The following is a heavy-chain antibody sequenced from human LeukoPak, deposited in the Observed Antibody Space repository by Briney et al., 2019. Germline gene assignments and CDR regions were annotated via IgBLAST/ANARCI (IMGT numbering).Heavy chain of an antibody. D-gene: IGHD6-6*01. J-gene: IGHJ4*02. CDR1: GFTFISYA. Sequence: GGSLRLSCASSGFTFISYAMSGVRQPPGRGLDWVSAISGSGCSTYYADSVKGRSTTSRDNSNNTLYLQMNSLRAEDTAVYYCAKDPWYSSSSGFDYWGQGTLVTVSS. V-gene: IGHV3-23*01. CDR3: AKDPWYSSSSGFDY. CDR2: ISGSGCST.